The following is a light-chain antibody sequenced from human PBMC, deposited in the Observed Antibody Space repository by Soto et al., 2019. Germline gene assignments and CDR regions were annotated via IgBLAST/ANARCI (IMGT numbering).Light chain of an antibody. CDR1: QSISSY. CDR3: QQSYSTHPVGNT. Sequence: DIQLTQSPSSLSASVGDRVTITCRASQSISSYLNWYQQKPGKAPKLLIYAASSLQSGVPSRFSGSGSGTDFTLTISSLQPEDFATYYCQQSYSTHPVGNTFGQGTKLEIK. V-gene: IGKV1-39*01. CDR2: AAS. J-gene: IGKJ2*01.